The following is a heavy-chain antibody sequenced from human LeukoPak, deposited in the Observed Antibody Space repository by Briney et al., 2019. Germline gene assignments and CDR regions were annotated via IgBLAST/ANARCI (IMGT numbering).Heavy chain of an antibody. D-gene: IGHD4-23*01. Sequence: PGTSMRLSCVTSGVTFTNDGLHWLRQAADKGLEWVVFVWNDGCDTYHSESEKGRFSISRDDSKNTVYLQMNSLRAEDTALYYCARDRGKDYFGDWGQGTQVTVSS. CDR1: GVTFTNDG. V-gene: IGHV3-33*01. J-gene: IGHJ4*02. CDR3: ARDRGKDYFGD. CDR2: VWNDGCDT.